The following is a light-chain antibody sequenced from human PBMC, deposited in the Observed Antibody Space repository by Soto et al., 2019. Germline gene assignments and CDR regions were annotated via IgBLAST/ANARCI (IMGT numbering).Light chain of an antibody. V-gene: IGKV1-39*01. J-gene: IGKJ2*01. CDR2: VAS. CDR3: QQSYSAPYT. Sequence: DIHLTQSPSSLSASVGDRVTITCRASQTMSNYLNWYQQKPGKAPKVLIYVASTLQSGFPSRFSGSGSGTDFALTISSLQPEDVATYYCQQSYSAPYTFGQGTKLVI. CDR1: QTMSNY.